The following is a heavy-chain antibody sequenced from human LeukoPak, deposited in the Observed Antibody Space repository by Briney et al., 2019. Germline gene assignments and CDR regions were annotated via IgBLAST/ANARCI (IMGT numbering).Heavy chain of an antibody. V-gene: IGHV4-61*02. Sequence: SETLSLTCTVSGGSISSANYYLSWIRQPAGKGLEWIGRIYTSGSTNSNPSLKSRVTISIDTSKNQSSLKLNSVTPEDTAVYYCARSNRNSSGFRFSGFDPWGQGTLVTVSS. D-gene: IGHD6-19*01. CDR3: ARSNRNSSGFRFSGFDP. CDR1: GGSISSANYY. CDR2: IYTSGST. J-gene: IGHJ5*02.